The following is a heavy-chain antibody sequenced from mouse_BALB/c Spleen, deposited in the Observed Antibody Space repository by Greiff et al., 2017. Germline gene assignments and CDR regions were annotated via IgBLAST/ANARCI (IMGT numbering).Heavy chain of an antibody. V-gene: IGHV5-17*02. J-gene: IGHJ4*01. Sequence: EVQRVESGGGLVQPGGSRKLSCAASGFTFSSFGMHWVRQAPEKGLEWVAYISSGSSTIYYADTVKGRFTISRDNPKNTLFLQMTSLRSEDTAMYYCARIGITPMDYWGQGTSVTVSS. CDR2: ISSGSSTI. CDR1: GFTFSSFG. D-gene: IGHD2-4*01. CDR3: ARIGITPMDY.